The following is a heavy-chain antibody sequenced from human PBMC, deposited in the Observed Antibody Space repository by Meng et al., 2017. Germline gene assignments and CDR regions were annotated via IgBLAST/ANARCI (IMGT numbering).Heavy chain of an antibody. Sequence: VLLLQCGSGLIHPSAPLSPTWAVNGGSLSGYCGSWIRQPPGKGLEWIGEINHSGGTNYNPSLKSRVTISVDTSKNQFSLKLSSVTAADTAVYYCARRWVIWSGYRLDYWGQGTLVTVSS. J-gene: IGHJ4*02. CDR2: INHSGGT. CDR3: ARRWVIWSGYRLDY. V-gene: IGHV4-34*01. CDR1: GGSLSGYC. D-gene: IGHD3-3*01.